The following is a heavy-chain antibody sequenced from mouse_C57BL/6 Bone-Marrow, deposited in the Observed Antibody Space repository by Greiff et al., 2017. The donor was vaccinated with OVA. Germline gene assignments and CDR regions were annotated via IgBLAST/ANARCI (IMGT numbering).Heavy chain of an antibody. J-gene: IGHJ2*01. CDR3: ARRGLAY. V-gene: IGHV1-72*01. Sequence: QVQLQQSGAELVKPGASVKLSCKASGYTFTSYWMHWVKQRPGRGLEWIGRIDPNSGGTKYNEKFKSKATLTVDKPSSTAYMPHSRLASGGSSVYSCARRGLAYWGQGTTLTVSS. CDR1: GYTFTSYW. CDR2: IDPNSGGT. D-gene: IGHD3-3*01.